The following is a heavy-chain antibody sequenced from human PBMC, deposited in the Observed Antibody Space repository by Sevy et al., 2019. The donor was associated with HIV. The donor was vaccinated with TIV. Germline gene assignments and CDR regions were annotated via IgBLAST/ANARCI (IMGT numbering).Heavy chain of an antibody. CDR2: ISGSGNSE. V-gene: IGHV3-23*01. D-gene: IGHD5-18*01. J-gene: IGHJ4*02. CDR1: GFTFSISA. Sequence: GGSLRLSCAASGFTFSISAMTWVRQAPGKGLEWVSVISGSGNSEYYADSVKGRFTISRDNSKNTLSLQMNSLRAEDTAVYYCAKGRRSYGDSYFDYWGQGTLVTVSS. CDR3: AKGRRSYGDSYFDY.